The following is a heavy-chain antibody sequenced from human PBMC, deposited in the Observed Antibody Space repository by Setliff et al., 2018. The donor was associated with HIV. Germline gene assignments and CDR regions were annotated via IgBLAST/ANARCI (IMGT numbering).Heavy chain of an antibody. CDR3: VPELLWFGELSHWFDP. D-gene: IGHD3-10*01. CDR2: IYYSGST. CDR1: GGSISSSSYY. J-gene: IGHJ5*02. V-gene: IGHV4-39*01. Sequence: PSETLSLTCTVSGGSISSSSYYWGWIRQPPGKGLEWIGSIYYSGSTYYNPSLKSRVTISVDTSKNQFSLKLSSVTAADTAVYYCVPELLWFGELSHWFDPWGQGTLVTVSS.